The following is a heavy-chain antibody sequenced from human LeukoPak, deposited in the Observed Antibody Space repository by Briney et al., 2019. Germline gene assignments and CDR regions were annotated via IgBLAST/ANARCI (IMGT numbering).Heavy chain of an antibody. J-gene: IGHJ4*02. CDR2: ISYDGSNE. V-gene: IGHV3-30-3*01. CDR1: GFTFSNYP. Sequence: GGSLRLSCAVSGFTFSNYPMHWVRQAPGKGLEWVAIISYDGSNEYYTSSVKGRFTISRDNSMNTLYLQMNSLRPEDTAMYYCARDQEGDYWGQGTLVTVSS. CDR3: ARDQEGDY.